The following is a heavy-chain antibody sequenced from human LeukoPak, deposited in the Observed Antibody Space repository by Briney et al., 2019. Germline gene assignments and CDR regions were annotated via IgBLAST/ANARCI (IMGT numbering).Heavy chain of an antibody. CDR3: AREGVWYYDSSGYHHLDY. V-gene: IGHV7-4-1*02. CDR1: GYTFTSYA. Sequence: ASVKVSCKASGYTFTSYAMNWVRQAPGQGLEWMGWINTNTGNPTYAQGFTGRFVFSLDTSVSTAYLQISSLKAEDTAVYYCAREGVWYYDSSGYHHLDYWGQGTLVTVSS. J-gene: IGHJ4*02. CDR2: INTNTGNP. D-gene: IGHD3-22*01.